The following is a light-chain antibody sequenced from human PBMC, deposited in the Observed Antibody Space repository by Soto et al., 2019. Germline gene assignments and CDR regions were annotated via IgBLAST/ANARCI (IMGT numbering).Light chain of an antibody. CDR3: NSYTSSNTFV. V-gene: IGLV2-14*01. CDR1: SSDVGGYNY. CDR2: EVS. J-gene: IGLJ1*01. Sequence: QSALTQPASVSGSPGQSITISCSGTSSDVGGYNYVSWYQQHPGKAPKLMISEVSNRPSGVSNRFYGSKSGNTASLTISGLQAEDEADYYCNSYTSSNTFVFGTGTKLTV.